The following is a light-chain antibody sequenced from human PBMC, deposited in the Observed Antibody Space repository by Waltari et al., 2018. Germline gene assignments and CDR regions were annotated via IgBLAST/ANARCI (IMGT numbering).Light chain of an antibody. Sequence: QSALTQPASVSGSPGQSITISCTGTSSDVGNYKRVSWYQQHPGQAPKLMIYAVSKRPSVVSDLFSGSKSGDMASLTISGLQPEDEAEYFCSSYAGSSKGVFGGGTKVTVL. J-gene: IGLJ2*01. CDR3: SSYAGSSKGV. CDR1: SSDVGNYKR. CDR2: AVS. V-gene: IGLV2-23*02.